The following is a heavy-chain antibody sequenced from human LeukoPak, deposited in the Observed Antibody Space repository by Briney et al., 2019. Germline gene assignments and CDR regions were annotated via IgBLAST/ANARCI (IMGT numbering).Heavy chain of an antibody. CDR2: IHSNENIR. D-gene: IGHD5/OR15-5a*01. CDR1: GFTFSDHG. V-gene: IGHV3-30*02. J-gene: IGHJ4*02. Sequence: GGSLRLSCAASGFTFSDHGVHWVRQAPGKGLEWVAFIHSNENIRWYADSVKGRFTISRDNSKNTLYLQMNSLGTEDTAVYYCAKDSTWAADYWGQGTLVYVSS. CDR3: AKDSTWAADY.